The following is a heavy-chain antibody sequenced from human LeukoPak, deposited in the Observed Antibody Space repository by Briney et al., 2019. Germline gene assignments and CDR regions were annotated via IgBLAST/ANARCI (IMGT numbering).Heavy chain of an antibody. D-gene: IGHD3-22*01. Sequence: PGGSLRLSCAASGFNFSSYWMSWVRQAPGKGLEWVANIKQDGSEKYYVDSVKGRFTISRDNAKNSLYLQMNSLRAEDTAVYYCASGGYYDSSGYFIPLFDYWGQGTLVTVSS. CDR2: IKQDGSEK. J-gene: IGHJ4*02. CDR1: GFNFSSYW. CDR3: ASGGYYDSSGYFIPLFDY. V-gene: IGHV3-7*01.